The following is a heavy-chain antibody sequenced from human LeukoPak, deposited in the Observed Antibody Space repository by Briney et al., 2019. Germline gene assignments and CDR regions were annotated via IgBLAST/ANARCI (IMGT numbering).Heavy chain of an antibody. CDR2: ISSSGYYI. CDR3: ARDLVSRSNY. D-gene: IGHD6-6*01. J-gene: IGHJ4*02. Sequence: GGTLRLSCAASGFTFSRYTMNWVRQSPGKGLEWVSSISSSGYYIYYADSVKGRFTISRDNAKNSLYLQMNSLRAEDTAVYYCARDLVSRSNYWGQGTPVTVSS. CDR1: GFTFSRYT. V-gene: IGHV3-21*01.